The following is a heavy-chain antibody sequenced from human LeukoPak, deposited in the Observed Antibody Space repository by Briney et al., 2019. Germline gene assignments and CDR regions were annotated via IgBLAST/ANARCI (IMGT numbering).Heavy chain of an antibody. CDR3: ARDGRWVYARAFDI. CDR2: MNPNSGNA. J-gene: IGHJ3*02. V-gene: IGHV1-8*03. CDR1: GYTFTSYD. D-gene: IGHD2-8*01. Sequence: ASVKVSCKASGYTFTSYDINWVRQATGQGLEWMGWMNPNSGNAGYAQKFQGRVTITRNTSISTAYMELSSLRSEDTAVYYCARDGRWVYARAFDIWGQGTMVTVSS.